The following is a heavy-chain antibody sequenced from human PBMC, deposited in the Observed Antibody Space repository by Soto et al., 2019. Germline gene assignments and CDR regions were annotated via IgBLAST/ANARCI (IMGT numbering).Heavy chain of an antibody. CDR3: ATNDSFHY. D-gene: IGHD1-1*01. J-gene: IGHJ4*02. Sequence: PGGSLRLSCAASGFTFSSYSLNWVRQAPGKGPEWISYISGSGATIYYADSVKGRFTISRDNAKNSLYLQMNSLRAEDTAIYYCATNDSFHYWGQGTLVTVSS. CDR1: GFTFSSYS. V-gene: IGHV3-48*01. CDR2: ISGSGATI.